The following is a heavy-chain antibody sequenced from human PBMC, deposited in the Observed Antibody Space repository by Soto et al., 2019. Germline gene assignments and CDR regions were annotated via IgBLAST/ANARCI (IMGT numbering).Heavy chain of an antibody. D-gene: IGHD1-26*01. CDR2: ISGSGSTI. Sequence: GGSLRLSCAASGFTFSSSEMNWVRQAPGKGLDWVSYISGSGSTIYYADSVKGRFTISRDNAKNSLYLQMNSLRAEDTAVYYCAGGVGATSLDYWGQGTLVTVSS. V-gene: IGHV3-48*03. CDR1: GFTFSSSE. CDR3: AGGVGATSLDY. J-gene: IGHJ4*02.